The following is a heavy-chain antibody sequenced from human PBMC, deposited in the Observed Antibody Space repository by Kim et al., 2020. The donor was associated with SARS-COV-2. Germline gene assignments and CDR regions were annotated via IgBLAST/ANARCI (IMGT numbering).Heavy chain of an antibody. CDR1: GFTFSNAW. V-gene: IGHV3-15*01. CDR2: IITKTDGGTT. J-gene: IGHJ4*02. Sequence: GGSLRLSCAASGFTFSNAWMNWVRQAPGNGLEWVGRIITKTDGGTTDYAAPMKGRFTISRDDSKNTLYLQMNSLKTEDTAIYYCTTARGGHYWGQGTLV. D-gene: IGHD3-16*01. CDR3: TTARGGHY.